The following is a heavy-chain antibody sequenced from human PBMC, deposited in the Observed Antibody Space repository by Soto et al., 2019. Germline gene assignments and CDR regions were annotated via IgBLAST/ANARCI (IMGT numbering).Heavy chain of an antibody. D-gene: IGHD2-21*02. J-gene: IGHJ4*02. V-gene: IGHV1-3*01. CDR3: ARSIVVVTALDY. Sequence: ASVKVSCKTPGYTFTSYAMHWVRQAPGQRLEWMGWINAGNGNTKYSQKFQGRVTITRDTSASTAYMELSSLRSEDTAVYYCARSIVVVTALDYWGQGTLVTVSS. CDR1: GYTFTSYA. CDR2: INAGNGNT.